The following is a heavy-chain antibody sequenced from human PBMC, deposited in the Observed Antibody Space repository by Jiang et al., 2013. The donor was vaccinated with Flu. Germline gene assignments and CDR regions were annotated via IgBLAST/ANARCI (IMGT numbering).Heavy chain of an antibody. V-gene: IGHV4-59*01. Sequence: PGLVKPSETLSLTCTVSGGSISSYYWSWIRQPPGKGLEWIGYIHYSGSTNYNPSLKSRVTISVDTSKNQFSLKLSSVTAADTAVYYCARDSYKVYHYYGMDVWGQGTTVTVSS. J-gene: IGHJ6*02. CDR3: ARDSYKVYHYYGMDV. D-gene: IGHD5-24*01. CDR2: IHYSGST. CDR1: GGSISSYY.